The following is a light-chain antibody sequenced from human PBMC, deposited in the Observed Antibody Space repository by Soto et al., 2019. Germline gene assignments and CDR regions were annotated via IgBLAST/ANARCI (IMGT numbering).Light chain of an antibody. CDR1: QSVSKNY. CDR2: GAS. J-gene: IGKJ1*01. V-gene: IGKV3-20*01. CDR3: QQYGSSGT. Sequence: EIVLTQSPGTLSLSPGERATLSCRASQSVSKNYLAWDQQTPGHAPRLLIYGASNRATGIPDRFSGSGSGTDFTLTISTMEPEDFAVYYCQQYGSSGTFGQGTKVDIK.